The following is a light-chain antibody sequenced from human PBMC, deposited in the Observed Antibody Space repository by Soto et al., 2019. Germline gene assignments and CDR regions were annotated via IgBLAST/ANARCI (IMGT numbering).Light chain of an antibody. CDR3: QQYESTPPT. CDR2: WAS. Sequence: DIVMTQSPDSLAVSLGERATINCKSSQSVLYSSNNKNYLAWYQQRPGQPPKLLIYWASTRESGVPDRFSGSGSGTDFTLTITCLPAEDVAVYYCQQYESTPPTLGQGTKLEIK. J-gene: IGKJ2*01. V-gene: IGKV4-1*01. CDR1: QSVLYSSNNKNY.